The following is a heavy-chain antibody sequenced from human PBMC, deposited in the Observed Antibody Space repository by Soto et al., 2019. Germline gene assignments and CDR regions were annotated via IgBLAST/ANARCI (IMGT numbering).Heavy chain of an antibody. D-gene: IGHD6-6*01. CDR1: GFSFGNYD. J-gene: IGHJ5*02. Sequence: GGALSLSCAASGFSFGNYDMHWVRQASGRRLEGVSSIDGDDDTDYSDSVRGRFLISRENVRNSLYLQMTSLKVGDTAVYYCVRGEIRSSSGQSWFDPWGQGTLVTVSS. CDR3: VRGEIRSSSGQSWFDP. V-gene: IGHV3-13*02. CDR2: IDGDDDT.